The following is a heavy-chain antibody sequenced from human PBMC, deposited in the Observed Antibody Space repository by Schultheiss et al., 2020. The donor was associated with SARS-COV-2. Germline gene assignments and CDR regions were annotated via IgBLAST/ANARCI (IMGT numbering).Heavy chain of an antibody. CDR2: IYYSGST. CDR3: ARVCISTSCCDY. D-gene: IGHD2-2*01. Sequence: SETLSLTCTVSGGSISSYYWSWIRQPPGKGLEWIGYIYYSGSTYYNPSLKSRVTISVDTSKNQFSLKLSSVTAADTALYHCARVCISTSCCDYWGQGTLVTVSS. J-gene: IGHJ4*02. CDR1: GGSISSYY. V-gene: IGHV4-59*12.